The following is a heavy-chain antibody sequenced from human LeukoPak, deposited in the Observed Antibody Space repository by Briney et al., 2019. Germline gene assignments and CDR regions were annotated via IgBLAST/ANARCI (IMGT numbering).Heavy chain of an antibody. CDR3: ARGYSTSWTYYLDH. CDR1: DGGITGYY. Sequence: SETLSLTCSVSDGGITGYYWGWIQQPPGKGLEWIGHIYSASTNYNPSLKSRVTISVDTSKNRFSLGLNSVTAADTAVYYCARGYSTSWTYYLDHWGQGALVTVSS. J-gene: IGHJ4*02. V-gene: IGHV4-59*01. D-gene: IGHD6-13*01. CDR2: IYSAST.